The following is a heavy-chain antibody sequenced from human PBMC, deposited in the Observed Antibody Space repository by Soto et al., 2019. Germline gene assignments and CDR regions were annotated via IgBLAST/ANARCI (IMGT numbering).Heavy chain of an antibody. J-gene: IGHJ6*02. CDR2: TYYRSKWYN. CDR3: ARQWVVRGNYGMDV. D-gene: IGHD3-10*01. Sequence: QTLSLTCAIPGYSVSSNSAAWNLIRQSPSRGLEWLGRTYYRSKWYNDYAVSVKSRITINPDTSKNQFSLQLNSVTPEDTAVYYCARQWVVRGNYGMDVWGQGTTVTVSS. V-gene: IGHV6-1*01. CDR1: GYSVSSNSAA.